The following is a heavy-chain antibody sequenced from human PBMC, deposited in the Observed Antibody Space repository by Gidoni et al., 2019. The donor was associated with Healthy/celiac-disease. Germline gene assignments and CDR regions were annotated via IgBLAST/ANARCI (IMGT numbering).Heavy chain of an antibody. V-gene: IGHV3-33*01. CDR3: AREMSYRGQFDYYYYYMDV. Sequence: QVQLVESGGGVVQPGRSLRLSCAASGFTFSSYGMHWVRQAPGKGLEWVAVIWYDGSNKYYADSVKGRFTISRDNSKNTLYLQMNSLRAEDTAVYYCAREMSYRGQFDYYYYYMDVWGKGTTVTVSS. J-gene: IGHJ6*03. CDR1: GFTFSSYG. CDR2: IWYDGSNK. D-gene: IGHD1-26*01.